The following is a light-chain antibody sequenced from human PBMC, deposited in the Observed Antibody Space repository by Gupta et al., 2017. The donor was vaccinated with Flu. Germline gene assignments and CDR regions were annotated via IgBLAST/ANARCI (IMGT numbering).Light chain of an antibody. V-gene: IGLV2-11*01. CDR3: SSYASSYTGV. Sequence: QSALTQPRSVSGSPGPSVTISCTGTSSDVGGYNYVSCYQQHPGKAPKLIIYDVSKRPAGVPDRFSGSKSGNTASLTISGLQAEDDADYYCSSYASSYTGVFGGGTKLTVL. CDR1: SSDVGGYNY. J-gene: IGLJ3*02. CDR2: DVS.